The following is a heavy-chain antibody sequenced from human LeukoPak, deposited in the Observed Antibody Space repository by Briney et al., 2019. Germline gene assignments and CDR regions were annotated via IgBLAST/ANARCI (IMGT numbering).Heavy chain of an antibody. CDR1: GFTFSSYS. D-gene: IGHD5-18*01. CDR2: IWYDGSNK. V-gene: IGHV3-33*08. CDR3: ARDTAMVTFHFDY. Sequence: GGSLRLSCAASGFTFSSYSMNWVRQAPGKGLEWVAVIWYDGSNKYYADSVKGRFTISRDNSKNTLYLQMNSLRAEDTAVYYCARDTAMVTFHFDYWGQGTLVTVSS. J-gene: IGHJ4*02.